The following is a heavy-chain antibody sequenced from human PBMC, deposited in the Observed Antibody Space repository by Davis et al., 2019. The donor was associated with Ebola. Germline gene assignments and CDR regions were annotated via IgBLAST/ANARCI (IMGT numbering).Heavy chain of an antibody. CDR3: AKQPSGYCSGGSCRIDY. Sequence: GGSLRLSCAASGFTFSRYWMSWVRQTPGKGLEWVANIKQDGSEKYYVDSVKGRFTISRDNSKNTLYLQMNSLRAEDTAVYYCAKQPSGYCSGGSCRIDYWGQGTLVTVSS. J-gene: IGHJ4*02. V-gene: IGHV3-7*03. D-gene: IGHD2-15*01. CDR1: GFTFSRYW. CDR2: IKQDGSEK.